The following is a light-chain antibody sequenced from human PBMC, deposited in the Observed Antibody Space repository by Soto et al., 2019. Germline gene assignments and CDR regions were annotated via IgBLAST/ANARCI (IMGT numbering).Light chain of an antibody. J-gene: IGKJ2*01. Sequence: DIQMTQSPSTRSSSVGDRVTITCPASQFIVSWLAWYQHKPGKAPKLLIYDALTLQSGVPSRYSGSESGTEFTLTISSLQPGDSATYYCQQYYSYPYTFGQGTKLEI. CDR3: QQYYSYPYT. V-gene: IGKV1-5*01. CDR2: DAL. CDR1: QFIVSW.